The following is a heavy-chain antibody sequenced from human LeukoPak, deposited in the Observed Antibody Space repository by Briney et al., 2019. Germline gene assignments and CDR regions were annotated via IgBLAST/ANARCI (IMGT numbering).Heavy chain of an antibody. CDR3: ATIGFVTTDWFDP. V-gene: IGHV1-8*02. CDR2: MNPNSGNT. D-gene: IGHD4-11*01. CDR1: GYTFTSYD. J-gene: IGHJ5*02. Sequence: ASVKVSCKASGYTFTSYDINWVRQATGQGLEWMGWMNPNSGNTGYAQKFQGRVTMTEDTSTDTAYMELSSLRSEDTAVYYCATIGFVTTDWFDPWGQGTLVTVSS.